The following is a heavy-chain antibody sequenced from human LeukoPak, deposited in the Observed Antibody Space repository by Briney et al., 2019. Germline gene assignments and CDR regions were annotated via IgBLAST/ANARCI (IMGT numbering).Heavy chain of an antibody. V-gene: IGHV3-23*01. J-gene: IGHJ4*02. D-gene: IGHD5-24*01. CDR1: GFTFSSSA. CDR2: IRGSGSGGST. CDR3: AKSGYNRFDY. Sequence: GGSLRLSCAASGFTFSSSAMSWVRQTPGKGLEWVSSIRGSGSGGSTYYADSVKGRFTISRDNSKNTLYLQMNSLRAEDTAVYYCAKSGYNRFDYWGQGTLVTVSS.